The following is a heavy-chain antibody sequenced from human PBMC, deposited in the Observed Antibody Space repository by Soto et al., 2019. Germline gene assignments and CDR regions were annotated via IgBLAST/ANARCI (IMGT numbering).Heavy chain of an antibody. CDR1: EDKGIDYL. D-gene: IGHD2-8*01. CDR2: IYHGGRT. J-gene: IGHJ4*02. V-gene: IGHV4-59*02. CDR3: ARDPGYCTNGVCPIFDF. Sequence: SVLQSLRRSVFEDKGIDYLWIWMRQHQGKGLEWIGHIYHGGRTNYSPSLRSRVTMSLDSSKNQFSLNLSSVTAADTAVYFCARDPGYCTNGVCPIFDFLGRGLLVTVSS.